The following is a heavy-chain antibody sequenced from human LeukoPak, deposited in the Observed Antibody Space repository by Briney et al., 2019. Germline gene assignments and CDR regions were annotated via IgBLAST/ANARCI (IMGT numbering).Heavy chain of an antibody. V-gene: IGHV3-30*04. Sequence: PGGSLRLSCAASGFTFSNYAIHWVRQAPGKGLEWVAFISSIGTNKYYADSAKGRFTISRDNSKNTVSLQMNSLRPDDTAVYYCARMMYYDNNGYYSYWGQGTLVTVSS. CDR2: ISSIGTNK. CDR1: GFTFSNYA. CDR3: ARMMYYDNNGYYSY. D-gene: IGHD3-22*01. J-gene: IGHJ4*02.